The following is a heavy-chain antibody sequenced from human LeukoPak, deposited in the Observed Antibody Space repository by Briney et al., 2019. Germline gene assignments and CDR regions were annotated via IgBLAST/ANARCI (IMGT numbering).Heavy chain of an antibody. CDR1: GYTFTSYN. CDR3: AREPPSGCYFDH. V-gene: IGHV1-46*01. CDR2: IDPRGGSI. Sequence: ASVKLSCKASGYTFTSYNIHWVRQAPGQGLEWVGRIDPRGGSIHYAQNFQGRVTMTRDTSTNTVYMELSSLRSEDTAVFYCAREPPSGCYFDHWGQGTLVTVSS. D-gene: IGHD6-19*01. J-gene: IGHJ4*02.